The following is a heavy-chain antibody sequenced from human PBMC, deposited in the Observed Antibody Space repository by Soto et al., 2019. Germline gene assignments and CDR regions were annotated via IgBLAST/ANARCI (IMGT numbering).Heavy chain of an antibody. V-gene: IGHV4-39*01. J-gene: IGHJ6*02. CDR1: GGSISSSSYY. CDR3: ARNKGKIYVGYYYDMDV. D-gene: IGHD3-16*01. Sequence: PSETLSLTCTVSGGSISSSSYYWGWIRQPPGKGLEWIGSIYYSGYTYYNPSLKSRVTISVDTSKNQFSLKLSSVTAADTAVYYCARNKGKIYVGYYYDMDVWGQGTTVTVSS. CDR2: IYYSGYT.